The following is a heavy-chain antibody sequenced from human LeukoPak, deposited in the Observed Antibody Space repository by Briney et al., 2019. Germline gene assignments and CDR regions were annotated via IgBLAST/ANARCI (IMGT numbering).Heavy chain of an antibody. CDR3: ARETEYGGNSFDY. CDR1: GFTFSDYY. J-gene: IGHJ4*02. CDR2: ISHDGSNK. V-gene: IGHV3-30*03. Sequence: PGGSLRLSCAASGFTFSDYYMSWIRQAPGKGLEWVAVISHDGSNKYYVDSVKGRFTISRDNSKNTLYLQMNSLRAEDTAVYYCARETEYGGNSFDYWGQGTLVTVSS. D-gene: IGHD4-23*01.